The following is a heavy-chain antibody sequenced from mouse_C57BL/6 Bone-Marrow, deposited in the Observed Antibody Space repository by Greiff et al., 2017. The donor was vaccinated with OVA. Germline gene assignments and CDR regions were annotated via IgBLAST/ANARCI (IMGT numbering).Heavy chain of an antibody. CDR1: GFTFSSYA. J-gene: IGHJ2*01. CDR3: TRDLNGSTYFDY. CDR2: ISSGGDYI. Sequence: EVKLVESGEGLVKPGGSLKLSCAASGFTFSSYAMSWVRQTPEKRLEWVAYISSGGDYIYYADTVKGRFTISRDNARNTLYLQMSSLKSEDTAMYYCTRDLNGSTYFDYWGQGTTLTVSS. D-gene: IGHD1-1*01. V-gene: IGHV5-9-1*02.